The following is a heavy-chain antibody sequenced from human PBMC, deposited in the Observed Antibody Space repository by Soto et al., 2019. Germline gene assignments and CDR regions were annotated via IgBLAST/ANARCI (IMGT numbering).Heavy chain of an antibody. J-gene: IGHJ4*02. V-gene: IGHV1-18*01. CDR1: GYTFTSYG. D-gene: IGHD3-10*01. CDR3: ARDRVITMVRGVIIPSAY. CDR2: ISAYNGNT. Sequence: QVQLVQSGAEVKKPGASVKVSCKASGYTFTSYGISWVRQAPGHGLEWMGWISAYNGNTNYAQKLQGRVTMTTDTSTRTADMELRSLRSDDTDVYYCARDRVITMVRGVIIPSAYWGKGTLVTVSS.